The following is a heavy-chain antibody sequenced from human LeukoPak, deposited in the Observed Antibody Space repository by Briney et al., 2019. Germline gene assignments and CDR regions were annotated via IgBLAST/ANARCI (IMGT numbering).Heavy chain of an antibody. CDR3: ARGSGPGTVPAY. CDR2: ISNSGST. J-gene: IGHJ4*02. CDR1: GCSNNIYY. D-gene: IGHD6-19*01. Sequence: SETLSLTCTVSGCSNNIYYWSWIRQPPGKGLEWKGLEWIGYISNSGSTNYNPSLKSRVTISVDTSKNQFSLKLNSVTAAETAGYYCARGSGPGTVPAYWGQGTLVTVSS. V-gene: IGHV4-59*01.